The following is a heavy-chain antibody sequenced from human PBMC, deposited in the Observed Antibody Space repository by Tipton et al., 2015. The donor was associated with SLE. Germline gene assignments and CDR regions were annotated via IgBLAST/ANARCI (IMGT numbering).Heavy chain of an antibody. Sequence: TLSLTCTVSGGSISTGTYYWGWIRQPPGKGLEWIGSMFYSGSTSYNPSLKGRVSISIDTSKNQFSLKVTSVTAADTAMYYCAKADGVVGGQVPYWYFDLWGRGTLVTVSS. CDR2: MFYSGST. CDR3: AKADGVVGGQVPYWYFDL. D-gene: IGHD2-21*01. J-gene: IGHJ2*01. CDR1: GGSISTGTYY. V-gene: IGHV4-39*07.